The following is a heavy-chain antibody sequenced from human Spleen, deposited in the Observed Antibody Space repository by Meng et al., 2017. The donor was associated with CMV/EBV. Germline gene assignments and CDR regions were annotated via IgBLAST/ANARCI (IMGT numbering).Heavy chain of an antibody. CDR2: ISGRGSTI. CDR1: GFTFSDYY. J-gene: IGHJ6*02. D-gene: IGHD3-22*01. Sequence: GGSLRLSCAASGFTFSDYYMNWIRQAPGKGLEWVSYISGRGSTIYYADSLEGRFTISRDNVKNSLYLQMNSLRADDTAVYYCARDSSSGDVWGQGTTVTVSS. V-gene: IGHV3-11*04. CDR3: ARDSSSGDV.